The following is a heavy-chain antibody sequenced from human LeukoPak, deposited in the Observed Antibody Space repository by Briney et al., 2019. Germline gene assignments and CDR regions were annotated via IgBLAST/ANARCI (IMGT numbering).Heavy chain of an antibody. V-gene: IGHV3-53*01. CDR3: AKWGDYDVLTGYYVSDY. J-gene: IGHJ4*02. Sequence: PGGSLRLSCAASGFTVSSNYMSWVRQAPGKRLEWVSVIYSGGGTYYADSVKGRFTISRDNSNNMIYLQMNSLRAEDTAVYYCAKWGDYDVLTGYYVSDYWGQGTLVTVSS. CDR1: GFTVSSNY. CDR2: IYSGGGT. D-gene: IGHD3-9*01.